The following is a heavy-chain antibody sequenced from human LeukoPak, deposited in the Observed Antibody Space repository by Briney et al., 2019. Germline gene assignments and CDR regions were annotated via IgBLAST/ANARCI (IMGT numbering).Heavy chain of an antibody. V-gene: IGHV4-59*08. CDR2: IYYSGST. J-gene: IGHJ4*02. CDR1: GGSMSGYY. CDR3: ATRLIDY. Sequence: SETLSLTCTVCGGSMSGYYWSWIRQPPGKGLEWIGYIYYSGSTDYNPSLKSRLTISVDTSKNQFSLKLNSVTAADTAVYYCATRLIDYWGQGTLVTVSS.